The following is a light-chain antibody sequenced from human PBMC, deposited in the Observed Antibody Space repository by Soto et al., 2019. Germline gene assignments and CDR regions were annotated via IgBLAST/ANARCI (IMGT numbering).Light chain of an antibody. CDR1: QGIIIA. J-gene: IGKJ2*01. CDR3: QLFSSYRYT. CDR2: GAS. V-gene: IGKV1-13*02. Sequence: AIPLTQSPASLSASVGDRVTFTCRASQGIIIALAWYQQKPGKPPMLLIYGASSLDSGVPSRFSGSESGTNFSITVSSLRPEYFATYSCQLFSSYRYTFGQGTQLEIK.